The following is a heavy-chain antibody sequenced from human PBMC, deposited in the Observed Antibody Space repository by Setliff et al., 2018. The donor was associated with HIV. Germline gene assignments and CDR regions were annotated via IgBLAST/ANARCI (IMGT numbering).Heavy chain of an antibody. J-gene: IGHJ5*02. D-gene: IGHD3-3*01. V-gene: IGHV4-34*01. CDR3: ARDRRSIFGVDTKNWFDP. Sequence: TLSLTCAIYGGSLTDYYWSWIRQPPGKGLEWIGEINHSGSTNYNSSLKSRVTISVDMSKNQFSLKLRSVTAADTALYYCARDRRSIFGVDTKNWFDPWGQGTLVTVSS. CDR2: INHSGST. CDR1: GGSLTDYY.